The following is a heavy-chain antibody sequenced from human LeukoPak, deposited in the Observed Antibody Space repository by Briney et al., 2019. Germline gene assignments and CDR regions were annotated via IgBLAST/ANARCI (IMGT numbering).Heavy chain of an antibody. CDR3: AKVINFWSGYIYYFDY. Sequence: GGSLRLSCAASGFTVSSNYMNWVRQAPGKGLEWVSVMYSGGSTFCGDSVKGRFTISRDNSMNTLYLQMNSLRAEDTAVYYCAKVINFWSGYIYYFDYWGQGTLVTVSS. J-gene: IGHJ4*02. CDR2: MYSGGST. V-gene: IGHV3-66*01. CDR1: GFTVSSNY. D-gene: IGHD3-3*01.